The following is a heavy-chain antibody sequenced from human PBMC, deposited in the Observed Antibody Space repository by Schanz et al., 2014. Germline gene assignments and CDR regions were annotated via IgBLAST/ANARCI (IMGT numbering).Heavy chain of an antibody. V-gene: IGHV1-46*01. J-gene: IGHJ4*02. CDR2: INPSGGGT. CDR1: GYTFTSYG. Sequence: QVQLVQSGAEVKKPGASVKVSCKASGYTFTSYGINWVRQAPGQGLEWMGIINPSGGGTSYALRFQDRVTVTRDTSRSTVYMELSSLRSEDTAVYYCARAFGGYDPAGALDYWGQGSLVTVSS. CDR3: ARAFGGYDPAGALDY. D-gene: IGHD5-12*01.